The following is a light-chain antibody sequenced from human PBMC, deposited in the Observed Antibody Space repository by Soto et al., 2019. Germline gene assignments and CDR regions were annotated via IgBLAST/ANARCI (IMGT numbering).Light chain of an antibody. Sequence: QSALTQPVSVSGSPGQSITISCTGTSSDVGGYNYVSWYQQHPGKAPKLMIYEVGNRPSGVSNRFSGSKSGNTASLTISGLQAEDEADYYCSSYTSSSTLIFGTGTKLTV. CDR1: SSDVGGYNY. CDR2: EVG. J-gene: IGLJ1*01. V-gene: IGLV2-14*01. CDR3: SSYTSSSTLI.